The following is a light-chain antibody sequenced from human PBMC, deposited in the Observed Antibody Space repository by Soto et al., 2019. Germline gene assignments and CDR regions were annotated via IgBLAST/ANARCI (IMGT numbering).Light chain of an antibody. Sequence: QSALTQPAYVSGSPGQSITISCTGTSSDVGGYNYVSWYQHHPGKAPKLMIYDVSNRPSGVSNRFSGSKSGNTASLTISGLQAEDEADYYCNSYTSSSTPYVFGTGTKVTVL. CDR3: NSYTSSSTPYV. V-gene: IGLV2-14*03. CDR1: SSDVGGYNY. CDR2: DVS. J-gene: IGLJ1*01.